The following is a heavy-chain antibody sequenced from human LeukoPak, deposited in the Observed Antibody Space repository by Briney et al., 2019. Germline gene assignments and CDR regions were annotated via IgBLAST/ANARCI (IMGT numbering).Heavy chain of an antibody. J-gene: IGHJ3*02. CDR2: IKDDGNKQ. Sequence: TGGSLRLSCVASGFIFSSYWMSWVRPAPGKGLEWVANIKDDGNKQYYVDSVRGRFTIFRDNAKNSLYLQMNSLRVEATAMYYCARDPYFDAFDMWGQGTMVTVSS. CDR3: ARDPYFDAFDM. CDR1: GFIFSSYW. D-gene: IGHD3-3*01. V-gene: IGHV3-7*01.